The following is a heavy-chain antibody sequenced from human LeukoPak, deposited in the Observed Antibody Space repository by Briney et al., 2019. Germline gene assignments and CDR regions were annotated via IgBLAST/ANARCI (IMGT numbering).Heavy chain of an antibody. CDR3: ARDKGVGSGWYLAFDI. D-gene: IGHD6-19*01. CDR1: GGSISSYY. V-gene: IGHV4-59*01. CDR2: IYYSGST. Sequence: SETLSLTCTVSGGSISSYYWSWIRQPPGKGLEWIGYIYYSGSTNDNPSLKSRVTISVDTSKNQFSLKLSSVTAADTAVYYCARDKGVGSGWYLAFDIWGQGTMVTVSS. J-gene: IGHJ3*02.